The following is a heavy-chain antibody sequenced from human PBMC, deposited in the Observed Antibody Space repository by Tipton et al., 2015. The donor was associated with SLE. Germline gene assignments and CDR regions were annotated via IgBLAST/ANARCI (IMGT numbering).Heavy chain of an antibody. CDR2: IFDSGTT. V-gene: IGHV4-59*01. CDR1: GDSIRSYY. D-gene: IGHD6-6*01. Sequence: TLSLTCTVSGDSIRSYYWSWIRRPPGKGLEWIGYIFDSGTTNYNPSFESRVSMSVDTSKNQISLRLSSVTAADTAVYYCARKSLVEDLWGQGTLVTVSS. CDR3: ARKSLVEDL. J-gene: IGHJ4*02.